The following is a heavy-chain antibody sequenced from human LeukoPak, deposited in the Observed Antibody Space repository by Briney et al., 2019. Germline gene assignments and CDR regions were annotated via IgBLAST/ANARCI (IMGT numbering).Heavy chain of an antibody. CDR2: INSDGSAT. CDR3: ARGTAGYHSSYFDY. Sequence: PGGSLRLSCAASGLTFGSPWMHWVRQAPGKGLVWISRINSDGSATAYADSVKGRFTISRDNAENTLYLQMNSPRAEDTAVYYCARGTAGYHSSYFDYWGQGTLVTVSS. V-gene: IGHV3-74*01. D-gene: IGHD3-16*02. CDR1: GLTFGSPW. J-gene: IGHJ4*02.